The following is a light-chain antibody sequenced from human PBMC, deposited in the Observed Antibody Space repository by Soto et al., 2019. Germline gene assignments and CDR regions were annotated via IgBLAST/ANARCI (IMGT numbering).Light chain of an antibody. CDR3: QQFGSSPGFT. J-gene: IGKJ3*01. CDR1: QSINNSY. Sequence: EIVLTQSPGTLSLSPGERATLSCRASQSINNSYLAWYQQKPGQAPRLLIYAASSRATGIPDRFSGSGSGTDFTLTISRLEPEDCAVYYCQQFGSSPGFTFGPGTKVDIK. V-gene: IGKV3-20*01. CDR2: AAS.